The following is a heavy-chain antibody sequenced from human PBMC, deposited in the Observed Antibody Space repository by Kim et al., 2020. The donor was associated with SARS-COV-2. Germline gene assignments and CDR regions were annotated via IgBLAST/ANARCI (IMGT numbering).Heavy chain of an antibody. V-gene: IGHV3-7*01. J-gene: IGHJ4*02. CDR2: IKQDGSEK. CDR1: GFTFSSYW. D-gene: IGHD5-12*01. Sequence: GGSLRLSCAASGFTFSSYWMSWVRQAPGKGLEWVANIKQDGSEKYYVDSVKGRFTISRDNAKNSLYLQMNSLRAEDTAVYYCARDVGGMATRANYFDYWGPGNLVTVSS. CDR3: ARDVGGMATRANYFDY.